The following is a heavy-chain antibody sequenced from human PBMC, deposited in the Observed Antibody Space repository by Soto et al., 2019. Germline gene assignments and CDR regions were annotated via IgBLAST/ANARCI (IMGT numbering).Heavy chain of an antibody. Sequence: EVQPLESGGGLVQPGGSLRLSCAASGFTFSSYAMSWVRQAPGKGLEWVSAISGSGGSTYYADSVKGRFTISRDNSKNTLYLQMSSLRAEDTAVYYCAKASGWFGEFDYWGQGTLVTVSS. CDR2: ISGSGGST. D-gene: IGHD3-10*01. CDR1: GFTFSSYA. CDR3: AKASGWFGEFDY. J-gene: IGHJ4*02. V-gene: IGHV3-23*01.